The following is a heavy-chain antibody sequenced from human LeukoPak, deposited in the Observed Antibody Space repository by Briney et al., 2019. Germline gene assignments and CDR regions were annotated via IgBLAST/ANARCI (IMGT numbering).Heavy chain of an antibody. CDR2: MNPNSGIT. CDR1: GYTFTSYD. D-gene: IGHD5-24*01. CDR3: ARRNTIMVAGLDY. V-gene: IGHV1-8*01. Sequence: ASVKVSCKASGYTFTSYDINWVRQATGQGLEWMGWMNPNSGITGYAQKFQGRVTMTRNTSISTAFMELSSLRSEDTAVYYCARRNTIMVAGLDYWGQGTLVTVSS. J-gene: IGHJ4*02.